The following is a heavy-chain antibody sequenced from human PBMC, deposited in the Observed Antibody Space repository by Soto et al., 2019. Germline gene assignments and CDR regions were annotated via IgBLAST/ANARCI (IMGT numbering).Heavy chain of an antibody. Sequence: GDSLKISCKGSGYSFTSYWIGWVRQMPGKGLEWMGIIYPGDSDTRYSPSFQGQVTISADKSISTAYLQWSSLKASDTAMYYCARSQNYDDSSGYYPGLSYWGQGTLVTVSA. V-gene: IGHV5-51*01. D-gene: IGHD3-22*01. CDR1: GYSFTSYW. CDR2: IYPGDSDT. CDR3: ARSQNYDDSSGYYPGLSY. J-gene: IGHJ4*02.